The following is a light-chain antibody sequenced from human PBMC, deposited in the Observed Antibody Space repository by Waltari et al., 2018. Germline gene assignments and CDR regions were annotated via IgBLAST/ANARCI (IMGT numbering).Light chain of an antibody. J-gene: IGLJ2*01. Sequence: SYELNQPPSVSVSPGQTASITCPGDKLRNKYVSWYNQRPCQSPVFLIYQDTKRPSGIPERISGSNSDDTATLTISGTQAIDEADYYCQVWDVSSMIFGGGTKLTVL. CDR3: QVWDVSSMI. V-gene: IGLV3-1*01. CDR1: KLRNKY. CDR2: QDT.